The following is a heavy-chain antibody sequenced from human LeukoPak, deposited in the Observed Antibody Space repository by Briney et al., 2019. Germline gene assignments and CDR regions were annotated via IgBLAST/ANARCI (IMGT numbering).Heavy chain of an antibody. V-gene: IGHV1-24*01. D-gene: IGHD3-10*01. CDR2: FDPEKGET. CDR1: GYTLTELS. J-gene: IGHJ3*02. CDR3: ARVVDGSGSYDNHDSFDI. Sequence: GASVKVSCKVSGYTLTELSMHWVRQAPGKGFEWMGRFDPEKGETIYAQKFQGRVTMTEDTSTDTAYMELSSLRSEDTAVYYCARVVDGSGSYDNHDSFDIWGQGTMVTVSS.